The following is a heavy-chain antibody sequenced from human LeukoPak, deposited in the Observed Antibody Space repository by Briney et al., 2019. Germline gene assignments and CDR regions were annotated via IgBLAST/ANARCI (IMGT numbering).Heavy chain of an antibody. D-gene: IGHD3-22*01. J-gene: IGHJ6*03. Sequence: PSETLSLTCTVSGGSISSYYWSWIRQPPGKGLEWIGYIYYSGSTNYNPSLKSRVTISVDTSKNHFSLKLSSVTAADTAVYYCARGYYDSSTVFWYYYYMDVWGKGTTVTVSS. CDR3: ARGYYDSSTVFWYYYYMDV. CDR1: GGSISSYY. CDR2: IYYSGST. V-gene: IGHV4-59*01.